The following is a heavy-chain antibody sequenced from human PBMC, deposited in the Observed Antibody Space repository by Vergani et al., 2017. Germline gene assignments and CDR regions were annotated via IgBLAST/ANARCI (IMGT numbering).Heavy chain of an antibody. D-gene: IGHD6-19*01. CDR3: GRQSTVGWLVKLGWIDP. Sequence: QLQLQESGPGLVKPSATLSLTCSVSGASIRSSNYYWGWIRQPPGKGLEWIASIYYSGSTYYNPSLKSRITIAVDTSKNPFSLTLSSVTAADTAVYFCGRQSTVGWLVKLGWIDPWGQGILVTVSS. CDR1: GASIRSSNYY. CDR2: IYYSGST. V-gene: IGHV4-39*01. J-gene: IGHJ5*02.